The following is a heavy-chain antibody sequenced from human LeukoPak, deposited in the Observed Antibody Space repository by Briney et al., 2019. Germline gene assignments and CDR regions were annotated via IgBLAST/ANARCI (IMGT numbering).Heavy chain of an antibody. D-gene: IGHD2-21*02. CDR3: AKDMEGLTACYFDY. CDR1: GFTFDDYA. CDR2: ISWNSGSI. J-gene: IGHJ4*02. V-gene: IGHV3-9*01. Sequence: PGRSLRLSCAASGFTFDDYAMHWVRQAPGKGLEWVSGISWNSGSIGYADSVKGRFTISRDNAKNSLYLQMNSLRAEDTALYYCAKDMEGLTACYFDYWGQGTLVTVSS.